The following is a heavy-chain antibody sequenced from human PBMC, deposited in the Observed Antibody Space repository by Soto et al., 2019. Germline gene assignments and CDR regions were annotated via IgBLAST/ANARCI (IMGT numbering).Heavy chain of an antibody. Sequence: SETLSLTCTVSGGSISSRSYYWGWIRQPPGKGLEWIGTISYSGRTYYNSSLKSRVTISVDTSQNLFSLKVTSVTAADTAVYYCARLSTLSQINYWGQGTLVTVSS. CDR2: ISYSGRT. CDR1: GGSISSRSYY. CDR3: ARLSTLSQINY. J-gene: IGHJ4*02. V-gene: IGHV4-39*01.